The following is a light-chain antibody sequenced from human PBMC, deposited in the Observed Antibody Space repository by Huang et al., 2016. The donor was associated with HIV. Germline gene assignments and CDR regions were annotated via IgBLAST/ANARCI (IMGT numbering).Light chain of an antibody. V-gene: IGKV3-15*01. CDR3: QQYNNWPPYD. CDR2: GVS. Sequence: DMVMTQSPGTLSVSPGERATLSCRASQSVKKNLAWYQQKPGQAPRLLISGVSTRDTCFPARFSGNGSETEFTLTITSVQSEDSAVYYCQQYNNWPPYDFGQGTKLEIK. CDR1: QSVKKN. J-gene: IGKJ2*01.